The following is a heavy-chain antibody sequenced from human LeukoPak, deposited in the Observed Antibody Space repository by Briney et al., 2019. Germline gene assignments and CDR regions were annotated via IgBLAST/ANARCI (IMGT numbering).Heavy chain of an antibody. J-gene: IGHJ4*02. CDR1: GFTFSNYA. CDR3: AKDRSWSWDY. CDR2: IPYDRSDT. V-gene: IGHV3-30*02. Sequence: GGSLRLSCAASGFTFSNYAMHWVRQAPGKGLEWVAFIPYDRSDTYNADSVKGRFTISRDNSKNTLYLQMNSLRPEDSAIYYCAKDRSWSWDYWGQGTLVTVSS. D-gene: IGHD6-13*01.